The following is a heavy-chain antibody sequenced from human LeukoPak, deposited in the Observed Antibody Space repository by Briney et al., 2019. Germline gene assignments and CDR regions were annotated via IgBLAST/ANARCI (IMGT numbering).Heavy chain of an antibody. J-gene: IGHJ4*02. D-gene: IGHD4-17*01. V-gene: IGHV3-23*01. Sequence: GGSLRLSCAASRITFNSYAMSWVRQAPGKGLEWVSAISGSGGSTYYADSVKGRFTISRDNSKNTLYLQMNSLRAEDTAVYYCAKVGTVYYFDYWGQGTPVTVSS. CDR3: AKVGTVYYFDY. CDR2: ISGSGGST. CDR1: RITFNSYA.